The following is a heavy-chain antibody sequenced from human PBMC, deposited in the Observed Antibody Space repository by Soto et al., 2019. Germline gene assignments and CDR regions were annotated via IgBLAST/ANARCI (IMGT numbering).Heavy chain of an antibody. CDR3: ARDAYSGSYVH. V-gene: IGHV1-2*02. CDR2: INPNDGGT. CDR1: GYTFTAYH. J-gene: IGHJ4*02. D-gene: IGHD1-26*01. Sequence: QVQLVQSGAEVKKPGASVKVSCKASGYTFTAYHIHCVRQAPGQGLEWMGWINPNDGGTNYAQKFQDRVTTTSDTSITTAYMELSRLTSDDTAVYFCARDAYSGSYVHWGQGTLVTVSS.